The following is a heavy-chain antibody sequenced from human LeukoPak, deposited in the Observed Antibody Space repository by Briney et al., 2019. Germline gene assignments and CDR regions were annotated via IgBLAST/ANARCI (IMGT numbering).Heavy chain of an antibody. V-gene: IGHV3-30*04. CDR2: ISYDGSNK. J-gene: IGHJ6*02. D-gene: IGHD6-6*01. CDR3: ARDRLAARPTQYYYYGMDV. CDR1: GFTFSSYA. Sequence: PGGSLRLSCAASGFTFSSYAMHWVRQAPGKGLEWVAVISYDGSNKYYADSVKGRFTNSRDNSKNTLYLQMNSLRAEDTAVYYCARDRLAARPTQYYYYGMDVWGQGTTVTVSS.